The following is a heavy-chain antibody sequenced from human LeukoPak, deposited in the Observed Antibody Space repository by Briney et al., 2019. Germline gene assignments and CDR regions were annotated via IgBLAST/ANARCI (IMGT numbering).Heavy chain of an antibody. CDR3: ANRAAGYNYGFDY. J-gene: IGHJ4*02. V-gene: IGHV3-23*01. D-gene: IGHD5-24*01. CDR1: GFTFGDYA. Sequence: AGGSLRLSCTASGFTFGDYAMSWFRQAPGKGLEWVSAICGSGGSTYYADSVKGRFTISRDNSKNTLYLQLNSLRPENTAVYYCANRAAGYNYGFDYWGQGTLVTVSS. CDR2: ICGSGGST.